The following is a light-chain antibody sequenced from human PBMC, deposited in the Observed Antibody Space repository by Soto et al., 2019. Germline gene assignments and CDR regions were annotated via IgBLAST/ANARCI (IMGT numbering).Light chain of an antibody. CDR3: SSYTRSSTTA. Sequence: QSVLTQPASVSGSPGQSITISCTGTNSDIGGYNYVSWYQHHPGKAPKLMIYDVSNRPSGVSDRFSGSKPGNTASLTISGLQPEDEADYYCSSYTRSSTTAFGTGTKVTVL. CDR1: NSDIGGYNY. V-gene: IGLV2-14*03. J-gene: IGLJ1*01. CDR2: DVS.